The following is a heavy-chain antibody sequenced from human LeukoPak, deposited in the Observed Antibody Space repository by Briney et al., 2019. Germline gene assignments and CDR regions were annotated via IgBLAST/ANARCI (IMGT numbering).Heavy chain of an antibody. CDR3: ARGREVAGTVGY. Sequence: GASVKVSCKASGYTFTDYYTHWVRQAPGQGPEWLGWINPDSGGTNYAQKFQGRVTMTRDTSISTAYMELSRLTSDDTAVYYCARGREVAGTVGYWGQGALVAVSS. CDR1: GYTFTDYY. D-gene: IGHD6-19*01. V-gene: IGHV1-2*02. CDR2: INPDSGGT. J-gene: IGHJ4*02.